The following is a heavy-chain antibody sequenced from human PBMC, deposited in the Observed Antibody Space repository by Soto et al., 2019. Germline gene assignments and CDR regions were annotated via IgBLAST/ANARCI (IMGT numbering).Heavy chain of an antibody. Sequence: GGSLRLSRAASGFTFSDYYMSWIRQAPGKGLEWVSYISSSSSYTNYADSVKGRFTISRDNAKNSLYLQMNSLRDEDTAVYHCARTIAAAGGRRYFDLWGRGTLVTVSS. J-gene: IGHJ2*01. D-gene: IGHD6-13*01. CDR3: ARTIAAAGGRRYFDL. CDR2: ISSSSSYT. CDR1: GFTFSDYY. V-gene: IGHV3-11*03.